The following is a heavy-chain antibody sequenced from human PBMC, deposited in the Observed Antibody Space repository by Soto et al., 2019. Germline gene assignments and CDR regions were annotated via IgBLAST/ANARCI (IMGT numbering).Heavy chain of an antibody. Sequence: EVQLVESGGGLVKPGGSLRLSCAASGFTFSSYSMNWVRQAPGKGLEWVSSISSSSSYIYYADSVKGRFTISRDNAKNSLYLQMNSLRAEDTAVYYCARPWAGHRASGDNAFDIWGQGTMVTVSS. D-gene: IGHD3-10*01. CDR2: ISSSSSYI. CDR3: ARPWAGHRASGDNAFDI. V-gene: IGHV3-21*01. J-gene: IGHJ3*02. CDR1: GFTFSSYS.